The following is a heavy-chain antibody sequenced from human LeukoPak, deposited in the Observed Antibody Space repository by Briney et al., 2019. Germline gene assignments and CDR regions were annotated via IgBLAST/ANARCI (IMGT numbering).Heavy chain of an antibody. V-gene: IGHV3-23*01. CDR2: ISGSGNST. J-gene: IGHJ4*02. CDR1: GFTFSSYG. CDR3: ARVYDFWSAYYFDY. Sequence: GGSLRLSCAASGFTFSSYGMSWVRQAPGKGLEWVSAISGSGNSTYYADSVKGRFTISRDNAKNSLYLQMNSLRAEDTALYYCARVYDFWSAYYFDYWGQGTLVTVS. D-gene: IGHD3-3*01.